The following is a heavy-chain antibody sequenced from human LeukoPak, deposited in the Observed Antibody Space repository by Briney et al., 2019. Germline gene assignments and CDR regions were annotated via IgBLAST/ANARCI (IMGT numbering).Heavy chain of an antibody. CDR2: ISYDGSNK. V-gene: IGHV3-30*04. D-gene: IGHD3-10*01. CDR3: ARDLRGSGSYYNWFDP. J-gene: IGHJ5*02. CDR1: GFTFSSYA. Sequence: QTGRSLRLSCAASGFTFSSYAMHWVRQAPGKGLEGVAVISYDGSNKYYADSVTGRFTISRDNSKNTLYLQMNSLRAEDTAVYYCARDLRGSGSYYNWFDPWGQGTLVTVSS.